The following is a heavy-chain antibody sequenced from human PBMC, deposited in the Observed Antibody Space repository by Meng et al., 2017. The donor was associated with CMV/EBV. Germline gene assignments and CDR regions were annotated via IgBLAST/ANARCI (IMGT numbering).Heavy chain of an antibody. J-gene: IGHJ4*02. Sequence: ASVKASCKASGYTFTGYYMHWVRQAPGQGLEWMGWINPNSGSTNYAQKFQGRVTMTRDTSISTAYMELSRLRSDDTAVYYCARDSHCSSTSCPLDYWGQGTLVTVSS. CDR3: ARDSHCSSTSCPLDY. V-gene: IGHV1-2*02. CDR1: GYTFTGYY. CDR2: INPNSGST. D-gene: IGHD2-2*01.